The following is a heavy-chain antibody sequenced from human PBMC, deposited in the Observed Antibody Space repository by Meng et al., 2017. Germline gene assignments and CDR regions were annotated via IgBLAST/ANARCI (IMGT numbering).Heavy chain of an antibody. D-gene: IGHD5-18*01. CDR2: INHSGST. V-gene: IGHV4-34*01. Sequence: QRRGEGLVKPSGTLSQTCAVYCVSFSGYYGSYSRQPPRKGLVESGEINHSGSTNYNPSLKSRVTISVDTSKNQYSLKLSSVTVADTAVYYCARCRHTAMAKYNWFDPWGQGTLVTVSS. CDR3: ARCRHTAMAKYNWFDP. CDR1: CVSFSGYY. J-gene: IGHJ5*02.